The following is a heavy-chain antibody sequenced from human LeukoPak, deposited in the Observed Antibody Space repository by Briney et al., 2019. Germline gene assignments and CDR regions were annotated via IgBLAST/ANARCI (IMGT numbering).Heavy chain of an antibody. D-gene: IGHD3-22*01. J-gene: IGHJ5*02. V-gene: IGHV4-34*01. CDR2: INHSGST. CDR1: GGSFSGYY. Sequence: SETLSLTCAVYGGSFSGYYWSWIRQPPGKGLEWIGEINHSGSTNYNPSLKSRVTISVDTSKNQFSLKLSSVTAADTAVYYCARTGWLFWFDPWGQGTLVTVSS. CDR3: ARTGWLFWFDP.